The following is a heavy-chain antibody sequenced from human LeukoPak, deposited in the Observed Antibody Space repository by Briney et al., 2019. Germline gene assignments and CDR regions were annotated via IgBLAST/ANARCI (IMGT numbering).Heavy chain of an antibody. Sequence: GGSLRLSCAASGFTFGSYGMSWVRQAPGKGLEWVSAVSGSAFSTYYADSVKGRFTISRDNAKNTLYLQMNSLRAEDTAVYYCARGADSGYSSDNWGQGTLVSVSS. CDR1: GFTFGSYG. D-gene: IGHD3-9*01. CDR3: ARGADSGYSSDN. J-gene: IGHJ4*02. V-gene: IGHV3-23*01. CDR2: VSGSAFST.